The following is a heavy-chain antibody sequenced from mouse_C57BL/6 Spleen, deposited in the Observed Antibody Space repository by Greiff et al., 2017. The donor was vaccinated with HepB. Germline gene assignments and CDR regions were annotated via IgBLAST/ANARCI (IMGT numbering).Heavy chain of an antibody. CDR1: GFSFTSYY. CDR2: IYPGSGNT. V-gene: IGHV1-66*01. Sequence: QVQLQQSGPELVKPGASVKISCTASGFSFTSYYIHWVQQRPGQGLEWIGWIYPGSGNTKYNEKFKGKATLTADTSSSTAYLQLSSLTSEDTAFYYSAGGATVVDYWGQGTTLTVSS. CDR3: AGGATVVDY. J-gene: IGHJ2*01. D-gene: IGHD1-1*01.